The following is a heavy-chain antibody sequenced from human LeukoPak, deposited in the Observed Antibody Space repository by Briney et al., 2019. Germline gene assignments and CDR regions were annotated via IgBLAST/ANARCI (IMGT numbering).Heavy chain of an antibody. CDR2: ISAYNGNT. V-gene: IGHV1-18*01. CDR3: AREAPLRYFDWLLSHRYYYYGMDV. CDR1: GYTFTSYG. D-gene: IGHD3-9*01. Sequence: ASVKVSCKASGYTFTSYGISWVRQAPGQGLEWMGWISAYNGNTNYAQKLQGRVTMTTDTSTSTAYMELRSLRSDDTAVYYCAREAPLRYFDWLLSHRYYYYGMDVWGQGTTVTVSS. J-gene: IGHJ6*02.